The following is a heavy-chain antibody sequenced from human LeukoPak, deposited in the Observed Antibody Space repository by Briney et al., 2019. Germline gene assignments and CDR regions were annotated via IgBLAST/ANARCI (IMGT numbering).Heavy chain of an antibody. CDR2: IIPIFGTA. CDR1: VGTFSSYA. CDR3: ARVLRYFDWLLAAGAFDI. J-gene: IGHJ3*02. D-gene: IGHD3-9*01. V-gene: IGHV1-69*01. Sequence: ASVKVSCKASVGTFSSYAISWVRQAPGQGLERMGGIIPIFGTANYAQKFQGRVTITADESTSTAYMELSSLRSEDTAVYYCARVLRYFDWLLAAGAFDIWGQGTMVTVSS.